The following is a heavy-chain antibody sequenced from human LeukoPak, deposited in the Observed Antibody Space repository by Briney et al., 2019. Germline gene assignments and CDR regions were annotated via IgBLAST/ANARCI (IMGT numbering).Heavy chain of an antibody. CDR2: IKQDGSEK. Sequence: GGSLRLSCAASGFTFSNYWMSWVRQAPGKGLEWVANIKQDGSEKYYVDSVKGRFTISRDNAKNSLYLQMNSLRAEDTAVYYCTTEAYDYVWGSYRFDYWGQGTLVTVSS. D-gene: IGHD3-16*02. CDR1: GFTFSNYW. CDR3: TTEAYDYVWGSYRFDY. V-gene: IGHV3-7*01. J-gene: IGHJ4*02.